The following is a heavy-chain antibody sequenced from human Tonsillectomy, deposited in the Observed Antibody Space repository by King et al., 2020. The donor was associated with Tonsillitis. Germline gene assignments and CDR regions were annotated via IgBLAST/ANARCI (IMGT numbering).Heavy chain of an antibody. D-gene: IGHD3-16*02. CDR2: ISGSSSTK. CDR1: GFSFSTYS. CDR3: ARGCYYDNLWGNCRSNY. V-gene: IGHV3-48*01. Sequence: VQLVESGGRLVQRGGSLRLSCAASGFSFSTYSMNWVRQTPGKGLEWVSYISGSSSTKKYADSVTGRFSISRDNAKNSLYLQMNSLRAEDTAVYFCARGCYYDNLWGNCRSNYWGQGTLVTVSS. J-gene: IGHJ4*02.